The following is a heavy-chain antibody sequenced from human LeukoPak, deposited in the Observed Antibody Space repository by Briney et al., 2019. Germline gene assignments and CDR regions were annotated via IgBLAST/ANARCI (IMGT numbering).Heavy chain of an antibody. D-gene: IGHD3-22*01. V-gene: IGHV4-59*01. J-gene: IGHJ6*03. CDR2: IYYSGST. CDR1: GVTISSYY. Sequence: SETLSLTCAVSGVTISSYYLTWIRQPPGKGLEWIGYIYYSGSTNYNPSLKSRVTISVDTSKNQFSLKLSSVTAADTAVYYCARDLGPTYYYDSSGYYLSYYYYYYMDVWGKGTTVTVSS. CDR3: ARDLGPTYYYDSSGYYLSYYYYYYMDV.